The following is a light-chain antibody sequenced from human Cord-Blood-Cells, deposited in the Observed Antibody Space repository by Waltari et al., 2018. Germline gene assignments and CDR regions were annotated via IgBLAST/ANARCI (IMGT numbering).Light chain of an antibody. J-gene: IGKJ1*01. CDR2: KAS. CDR3: QQYNSYSRT. V-gene: IGKV1-5*03. Sequence: DIQMTQSPSTLSASVGDRVTIPCRASQSISSWVAWYQQKPGKAPKLLIYKASSLESGVPSRFSGSGSGTEFTLTISSLQPDDFATYYCQQYNSYSRTFGQGTKVEIK. CDR1: QSISSW.